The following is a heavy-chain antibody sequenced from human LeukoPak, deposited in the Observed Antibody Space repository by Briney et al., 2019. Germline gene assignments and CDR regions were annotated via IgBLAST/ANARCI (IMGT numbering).Heavy chain of an antibody. CDR2: INPSGGST. CDR3: ARAGITSGWVQNMDY. Sequence: ASVKVSCKASGYTFTSYYMHWVRQAPGQGLEWMGIINPSGGSTSYAQKFQGRVTMTRDTSTSTVYMELSSLRSEDTAVYYCARAGITSGWVQNMDYWGQGTLVTVSS. D-gene: IGHD6-19*01. V-gene: IGHV1-46*01. J-gene: IGHJ4*02. CDR1: GYTFTSYY.